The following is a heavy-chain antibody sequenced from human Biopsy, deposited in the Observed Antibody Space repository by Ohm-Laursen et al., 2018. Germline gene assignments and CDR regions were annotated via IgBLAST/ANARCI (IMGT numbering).Heavy chain of an antibody. J-gene: IGHJ4*02. Sequence: SLRLSCSASGFTFSNYGMHWVRQAPGKGLEWLAVIWYDGSNKYYGDSVQGRSTISRDNPKNTVYLQMNSLRAEDTAIYYCARDSTINTVTTADYWGQGTLVTVSS. V-gene: IGHV3-33*01. CDR3: ARDSTINTVTTADY. CDR1: GFTFSNYG. D-gene: IGHD4-11*01. CDR2: IWYDGSNK.